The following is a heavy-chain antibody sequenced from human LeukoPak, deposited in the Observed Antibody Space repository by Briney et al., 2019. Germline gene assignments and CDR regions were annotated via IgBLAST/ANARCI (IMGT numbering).Heavy chain of an antibody. CDR1: GFTFSSYA. V-gene: IGHV3-30*01. Sequence: GGSLRLSCAASGFTFSSYAMHWVRQAPGKGLEWVAVISYDGSNKYYADSVKGRFTISRDNSKNTLYLQMNSLRAEDTAVYYCARAFPYYDSTGRYFDYWGQGTLVTVSS. D-gene: IGHD3-22*01. J-gene: IGHJ4*02. CDR2: ISYDGSNK. CDR3: ARAFPYYDSTGRYFDY.